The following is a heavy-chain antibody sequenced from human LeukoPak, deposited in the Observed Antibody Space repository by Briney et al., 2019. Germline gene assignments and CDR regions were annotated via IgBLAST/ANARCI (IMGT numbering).Heavy chain of an antibody. CDR2: IKQDGSEI. CDR1: GFTFSSYA. CDR3: ARGRDVDS. Sequence: GRSLRLSCAASGFTFSSYAMHWVRQAPGMGLEWVANIKQDGSEIYYVDSVKGRFIISRDNAKNSLFLQMNSLRVEDTAVYYCARGRDVDSWGQGTLVTVSS. V-gene: IGHV3-7*03. J-gene: IGHJ4*02.